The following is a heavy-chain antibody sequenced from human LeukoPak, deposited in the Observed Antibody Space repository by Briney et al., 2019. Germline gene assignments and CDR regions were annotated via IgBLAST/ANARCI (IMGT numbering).Heavy chain of an antibody. CDR3: AKDRERVLWFGELLFYFDY. J-gene: IGHJ4*02. CDR1: GFTFSSYG. D-gene: IGHD3-10*01. V-gene: IGHV3-30*18. CDR2: ISYDGSNK. Sequence: GGSLRLSCAASGFTFSSYGMHWVRQAPGKGLEWLAVISYDGSNKYYADSVKGRFTISRDNSKNTLNLQMNSLRAEDTAVYYCAKDRERVLWFGELLFYFDYWGQGTLVTVSS.